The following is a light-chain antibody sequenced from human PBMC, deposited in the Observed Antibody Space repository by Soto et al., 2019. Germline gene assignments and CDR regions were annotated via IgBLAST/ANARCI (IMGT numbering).Light chain of an antibody. J-gene: IGLJ3*02. V-gene: IGLV1-40*01. CDR1: SSNIGAGYD. CDR3: QSYDSSLSNWV. Sequence: QAVVTQPPSVSGAPGQRVTISCTGSSSNIGAGYDVHWYQQLPGTAPKLLIYGNSNRPSGVPDRFSGSKSVTSASLAITGLQAEDEADYYCQSYDSSLSNWVFGGGTKLTVL. CDR2: GNS.